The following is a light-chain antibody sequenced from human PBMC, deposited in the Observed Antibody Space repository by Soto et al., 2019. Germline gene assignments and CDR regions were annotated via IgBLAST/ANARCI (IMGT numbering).Light chain of an antibody. V-gene: IGKV1-9*01. Sequence: DIQLNQSPSFLSASVGDRVTITCRASQGISSYLAWYQQRPGKAPKLLIYAASTLQSGVPSRFSGSGYGTAYTLTISSLQPEDFAPYCCQQLNSYPLTFGGGTKVEIK. CDR1: QGISSY. J-gene: IGKJ4*01. CDR2: AAS. CDR3: QQLNSYPLT.